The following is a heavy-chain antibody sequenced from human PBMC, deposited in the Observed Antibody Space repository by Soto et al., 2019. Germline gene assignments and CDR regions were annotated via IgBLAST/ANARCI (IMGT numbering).Heavy chain of an antibody. J-gene: IGHJ4*02. CDR2: IYSGGYT. D-gene: IGHD6-25*01. V-gene: IGHV3-53*01. CDR1: GFTVSNNY. Sequence: EVQLVESGGGLIQPGGSLRLSCAVSGFTVSNNYMSWVRQAPGKGLEGVSVIYSGGYTAYGDSVKGRFTISRDNSKNTLLFQQNSLWADEAVGCYGATQRGGGGYWGQGTLVTVSS. CDR3: ATQRGGGGY.